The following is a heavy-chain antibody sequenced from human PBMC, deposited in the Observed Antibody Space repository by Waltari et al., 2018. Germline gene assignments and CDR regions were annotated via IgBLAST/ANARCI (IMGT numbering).Heavy chain of an antibody. D-gene: IGHD1-7*01. Sequence: QVQLVESGGGVVQPGRSLRLSCAASGFTFSSYGMHWVRQAPGKGLEWVAVISYDGSNRYYADSVKGRFTISRDNSKNTLFLQMNSLRAEDTAVYYCAKDMNWNYVNYFDYWGQGTLVTVSS. CDR1: GFTFSSYG. J-gene: IGHJ4*02. CDR2: ISYDGSNR. CDR3: AKDMNWNYVNYFDY. V-gene: IGHV3-30*18.